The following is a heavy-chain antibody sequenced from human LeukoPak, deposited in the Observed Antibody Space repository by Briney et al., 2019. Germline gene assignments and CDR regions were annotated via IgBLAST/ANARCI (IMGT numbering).Heavy chain of an antibody. CDR2: IYYSGST. CDR3: ASHSLYGDYFDY. V-gene: IGHV4-59*01. D-gene: IGHD4-17*01. Sequence: SETLSLTCAVYGGSFSGYYWSWIRQPPGKGLEWIGYIYYSGSTNYNPSLKSRVTISVDTSKNQFSLKLSSVTAADTAVYYCASHSLYGDYFDYWGQGTLVTVSS. CDR1: GGSFSGYY. J-gene: IGHJ4*02.